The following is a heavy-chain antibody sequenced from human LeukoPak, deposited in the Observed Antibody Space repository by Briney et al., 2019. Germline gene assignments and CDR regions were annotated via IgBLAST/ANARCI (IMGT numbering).Heavy chain of an antibody. CDR1: GFTVSSSY. J-gene: IGHJ4*02. D-gene: IGHD4-17*01. CDR2: IYSDGTT. Sequence: PGGSLRLPCAASGFTVSSSYMSWVRQAPGKGLEWVSVIYSDGTTYYADSVKGRFTISRDDSKNTLYLQMNILRAEDTAVYYCARDLITVTGGGWGQGTLVTVSS. CDR3: ARDLITVTGGG. V-gene: IGHV3-66*01.